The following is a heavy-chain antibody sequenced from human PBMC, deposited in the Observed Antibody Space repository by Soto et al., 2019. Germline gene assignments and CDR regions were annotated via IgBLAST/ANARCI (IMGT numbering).Heavy chain of an antibody. Sequence: SETLSLTCTVSGGSISSYYWSWIRQPPGKGLEWIGYIYYSGSTNYNPSLKSRVTISVDTSKNQFSLKLSSVTAADTAVYYCARINDYYDSSGYYPSFDYWGQGTLVTVSS. CDR1: GGSISSYY. CDR2: IYYSGST. J-gene: IGHJ4*02. V-gene: IGHV4-59*08. D-gene: IGHD3-22*01. CDR3: ARINDYYDSSGYYPSFDY.